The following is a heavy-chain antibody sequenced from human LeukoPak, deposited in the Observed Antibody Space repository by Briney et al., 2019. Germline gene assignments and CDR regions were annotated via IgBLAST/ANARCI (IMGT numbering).Heavy chain of an antibody. CDR3: AKVLKVVTDFFDY. V-gene: IGHV3-30*18. CDR1: GFTFSSYG. J-gene: IGHJ4*02. Sequence: GGSLRLSCAASGFTFSSYGMHWVRQAPGKGLEWVAVISYDGSNKYYADSVKGRFTISRDNSKNTLYLQMNSLRAEDTAVYYCAKVLKVVTDFFDYWGQGTLVTVSS. CDR2: ISYDGSNK. D-gene: IGHD4-23*01.